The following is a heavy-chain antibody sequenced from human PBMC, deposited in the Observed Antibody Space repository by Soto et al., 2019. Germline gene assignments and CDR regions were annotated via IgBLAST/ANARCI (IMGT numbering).Heavy chain of an antibody. CDR1: GGSISSGGYY. CDR2: IYYSGST. J-gene: IGHJ2*01. V-gene: IGHV4-31*03. CDR3: ARASLAARELYWYFDL. D-gene: IGHD6-6*01. Sequence: QVQLQESGPGLVKPSQTLSLTCTVSGGSISSGGYYWSWIRQHPGKGLEWIGYIYYSGSTYYNPSLKSRVTISVDTSKNQFSLKLSSVTAADTAVYSCARASLAARELYWYFDLWGRGTLVTVSS.